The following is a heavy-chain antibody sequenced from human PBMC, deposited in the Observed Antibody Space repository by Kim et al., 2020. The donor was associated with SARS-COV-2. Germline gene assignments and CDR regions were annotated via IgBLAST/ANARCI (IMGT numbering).Heavy chain of an antibody. Sequence: YAQKHQGRVTMTTDTPTSTAYMELRSLRSADTAVYYCARDKTSYPSWFDYWGQGTLVTVSS. J-gene: IGHJ4*02. CDR3: ARDKTSYPSWFDY. V-gene: IGHV1-18*01.